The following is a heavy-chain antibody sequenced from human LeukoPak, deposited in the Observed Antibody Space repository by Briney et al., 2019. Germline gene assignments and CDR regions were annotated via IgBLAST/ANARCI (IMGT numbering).Heavy chain of an antibody. CDR2: INHSGSA. CDR3: ARDILATSIAAPYY. V-gene: IGHV4-34*01. Sequence: PSETLSLTCGVYDGSFSSYYWSWIRQPPGKGLEWIGEINHSGSANYNPSLKSRLTMSVDTSKNQFSLRLSSVNAADTAVYYCARDILATSIAAPYYWGQGTLVTVSS. D-gene: IGHD6-13*01. J-gene: IGHJ4*02. CDR1: DGSFSSYY.